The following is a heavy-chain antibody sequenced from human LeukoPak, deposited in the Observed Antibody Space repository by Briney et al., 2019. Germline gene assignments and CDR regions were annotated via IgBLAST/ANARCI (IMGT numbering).Heavy chain of an antibody. CDR1: GGSISSYY. CDR2: IYYSGST. CDR3: ARLPAAIYGMDV. Sequence: SETLSLTCTVSGGSISSYYWSWIRQPPGKGLEWIGYIYYSGSTNYNPSLKSRVTISVDTSKNQFSLKLSSVTAADTAVYYCARLPAAIYGMDVWGQGTTVTVSS. J-gene: IGHJ6*02. D-gene: IGHD2-2*02. V-gene: IGHV4-59*08.